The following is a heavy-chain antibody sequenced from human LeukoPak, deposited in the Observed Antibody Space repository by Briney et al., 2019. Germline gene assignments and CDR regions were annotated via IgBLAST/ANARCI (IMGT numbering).Heavy chain of an antibody. V-gene: IGHV3-23*01. CDR3: AKAVGMIVPPDY. CDR2: ISGSGAST. J-gene: IGHJ4*02. CDR1: GFTLSTNA. Sequence: GGSLRLSCLTSGFTLSTNAMSWVRQAPGKGLEWISGISGSGASTYYADSVKGRFTISRDDSRNTLYLQMNSLRAEDTAVYYCAKAVGMIVPPDYWGQGTLVTVSS. D-gene: IGHD3-22*01.